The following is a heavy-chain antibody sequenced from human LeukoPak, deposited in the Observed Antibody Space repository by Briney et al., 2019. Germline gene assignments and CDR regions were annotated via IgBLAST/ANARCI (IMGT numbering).Heavy chain of an antibody. J-gene: IGHJ3*02. CDR2: IIPIFGTA. Sequence: SVKVSCTASGGTFSSYAISWVRQAPGQGLEWMGGIIPIFGTANYAQTFQGRVTITADESTSTAYMELSSLRSEDTAVYYCASGYYDSSGYYFGAFDIWGQGTMVTVSS. D-gene: IGHD3-22*01. V-gene: IGHV1-69*13. CDR1: GGTFSSYA. CDR3: ASGYYDSSGYYFGAFDI.